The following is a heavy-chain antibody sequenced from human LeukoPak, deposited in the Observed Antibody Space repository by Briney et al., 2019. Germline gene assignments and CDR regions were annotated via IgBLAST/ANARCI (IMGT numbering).Heavy chain of an antibody. D-gene: IGHD1-26*01. CDR1: GGSISSSNW. CDR2: IYHSGST. Sequence: KTSETLSLTCAVSGGSISSSNWWSWVRQPPGKGLEWIGEIYHSGSTNYNPSLKSRVTISVDTSKNQFSLKLSSVTAADTAVYYCAREETWEPAFDIWGQGTMVTVSS. J-gene: IGHJ3*02. CDR3: AREETWEPAFDI. V-gene: IGHV4-4*02.